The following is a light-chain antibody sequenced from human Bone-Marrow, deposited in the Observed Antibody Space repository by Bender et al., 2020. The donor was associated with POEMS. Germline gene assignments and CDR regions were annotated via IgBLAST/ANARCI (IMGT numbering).Light chain of an antibody. CDR1: SSDFGTFEL. CDR2: GVT. Sequence: QSALTQPASVSGSPGQSITISCTAGSSDFGTFELVSWYQQRPGSAPNLVIYGVTKRPYGLSNRFSGSKSGYTASLTISGLQVEDEAEYYCSSYTSSNGQVVFGGGATLTVL. J-gene: IGLJ2*01. CDR3: SSYTSSNGQVV. V-gene: IGLV2-14*02.